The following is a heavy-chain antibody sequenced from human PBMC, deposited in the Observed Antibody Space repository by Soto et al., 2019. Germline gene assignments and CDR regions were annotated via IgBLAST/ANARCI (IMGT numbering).Heavy chain of an antibody. V-gene: IGHV3-48*02. D-gene: IGHD3-16*02. Sequence: GGSLRLSCAASGFTFSSYSMNWVRQAPGKGLEWVSYISSSSSTIYYADSVKGRFTISRDNAKNSLYLQMNSLRDEDTAVYYCARDSVLRWGLRLGELSPNYFDYWGQGTLVTVS. CDR2: ISSSSSTI. J-gene: IGHJ4*02. CDR1: GFTFSSYS. CDR3: ARDSVLRWGLRLGELSPNYFDY.